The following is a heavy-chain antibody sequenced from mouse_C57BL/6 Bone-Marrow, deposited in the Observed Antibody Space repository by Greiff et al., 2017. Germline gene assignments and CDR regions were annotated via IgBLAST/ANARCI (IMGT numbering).Heavy chain of an antibody. CDR1: GFTFSNYW. CDR2: IRLKSDNYAT. D-gene: IGHD1-1*01. Sequence: EVKLMESGGGLVQPGGSMKLSCVASGFTFSNYWMNWVRQSPEKGLEWVAQIRLKSDNYATHYAESVKGRFTISRYDSKSSVYLQMHNLRAEDTGIYYCTGLRNFFAYWGQGTLVTVSA. J-gene: IGHJ3*01. V-gene: IGHV6-3*01. CDR3: TGLRNFFAY.